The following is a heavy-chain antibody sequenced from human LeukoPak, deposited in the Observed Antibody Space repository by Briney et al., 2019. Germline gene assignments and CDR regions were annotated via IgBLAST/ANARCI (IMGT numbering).Heavy chain of an antibody. CDR1: GFTFSDYY. CDR2: ISWNSGSI. D-gene: IGHD1-26*01. Sequence: GGSLRLSCAASGFTFSDYYMSWIRQAPGKGLEWVSGISWNSGSIGYADSVKGRFTISRDNAKNSLYLQMNSLRAEDTALYYCAKEYSGSYYFDYWGQGTLVTVSS. CDR3: AKEYSGSYYFDY. J-gene: IGHJ4*02. V-gene: IGHV3-9*01.